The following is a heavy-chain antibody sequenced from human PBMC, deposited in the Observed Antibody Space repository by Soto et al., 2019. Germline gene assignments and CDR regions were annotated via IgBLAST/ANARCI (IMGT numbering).Heavy chain of an antibody. CDR3: ASKYHDFWSGYYIYYYYGMDV. D-gene: IGHD3-3*01. Sequence: GGSLRLSCAASGFTFSSYAMHWVRQAPGKGLEWVAVISYDGSNKYYADSVKGRFTISRDNSKNTLYLQMNSLRAEDTAVYYCASKYHDFWSGYYIYYYYGMDVWGQGTTVTVSS. J-gene: IGHJ6*02. CDR1: GFTFSSYA. V-gene: IGHV3-30-3*01. CDR2: ISYDGSNK.